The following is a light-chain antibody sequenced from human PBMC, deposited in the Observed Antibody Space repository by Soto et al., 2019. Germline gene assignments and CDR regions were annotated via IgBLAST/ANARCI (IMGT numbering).Light chain of an antibody. Sequence: AIRMTQSPSSFSASTGDRVTITCRASQGISSYLAWYQQKPGKAPKLLIYAASTLQSGVPSRFSGSGSGTDFTLTISRLPSEDFATYYCQQYYSYPLFGGGTKVEIK. CDR3: QQYYSYPL. J-gene: IGKJ4*01. CDR2: AAS. V-gene: IGKV1-8*01. CDR1: QGISSY.